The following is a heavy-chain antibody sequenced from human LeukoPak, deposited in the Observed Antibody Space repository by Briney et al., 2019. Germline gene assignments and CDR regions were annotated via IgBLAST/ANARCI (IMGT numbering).Heavy chain of an antibody. J-gene: IGHJ4*02. CDR1: GFTFSSYG. Sequence: GRSLRLSCAASGFTFSSYGMHWVRQAPGKGLEWVAVISYDGSNKYYADSVKGRFTISRDNSKNTLYLQMNGLRAEDTAVYYCAKARLSQWLVHYWGQGTLVTVSS. CDR3: AKARLSQWLVHY. CDR2: ISYDGSNK. V-gene: IGHV3-30*18. D-gene: IGHD6-19*01.